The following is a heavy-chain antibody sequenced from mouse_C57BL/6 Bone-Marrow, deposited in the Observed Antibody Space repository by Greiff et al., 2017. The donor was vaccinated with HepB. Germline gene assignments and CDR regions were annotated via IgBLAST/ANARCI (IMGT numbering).Heavy chain of an antibody. J-gene: IGHJ2*01. CDR3: ARYAPRGRNYFDY. V-gene: IGHV1-64*01. CDR2: IHPNSGST. CDR1: GYTFTSYW. Sequence: QVQLQQPGAELVKPGASVKLSCKASGYTFTSYWMHWVKQRPGQGLEWIGMIHPNSGSTNYNEKFKSKATLTVDKSSSTAYMQLSSLTSEDSAVYYCARYAPRGRNYFDYWGQGTTLTVSS. D-gene: IGHD2-14*01.